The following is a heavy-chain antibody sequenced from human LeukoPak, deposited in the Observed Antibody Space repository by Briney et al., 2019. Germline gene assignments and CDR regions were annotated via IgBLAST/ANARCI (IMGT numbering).Heavy chain of an antibody. V-gene: IGHV3-21*01. D-gene: IGHD3-22*01. Sequence: GGSLRLSCAASGFTFNTYTMNWVRQAPGKGLEWVSSITASSTAIYSADSVKGRFTISRDNSKNTLYLQMNSLRAEDTAVYYCARDRNAYYYDSSGYYFGYWGQGTLVTVSS. CDR2: ITASSTAI. CDR1: GFTFNTYT. J-gene: IGHJ4*02. CDR3: ARDRNAYYYDSSGYYFGY.